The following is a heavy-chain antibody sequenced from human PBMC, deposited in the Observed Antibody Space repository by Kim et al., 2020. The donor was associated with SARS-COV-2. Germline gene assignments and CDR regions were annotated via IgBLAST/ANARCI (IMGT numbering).Heavy chain of an antibody. CDR2: IYYSGST. CDR3: ARDYGGNSGMSSEDYYYGMDV. J-gene: IGHJ6*02. Sequence: SETLSLTCTVSGGSISSYYWSWIRQPPGKGLEWIGYIYYSGSTNYNPSLKSRVTISVDTSKNQFSLKLSSVTAADTAVYYCARDYGGNSGMSSEDYYYGMDVWGQGTTVTVSS. D-gene: IGHD4-17*01. CDR1: GGSISSYY. V-gene: IGHV4-59*01.